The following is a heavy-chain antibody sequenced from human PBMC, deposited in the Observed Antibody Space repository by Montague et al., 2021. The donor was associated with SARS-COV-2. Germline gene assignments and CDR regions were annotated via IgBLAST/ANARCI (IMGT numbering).Heavy chain of an antibody. V-gene: IGHV3-48*03. D-gene: IGHD3-9*01. CDR1: GFTFSSYE. J-gene: IGHJ4*02. CDR3: ARDLRDYDILTGYL. CDR2: ITSSGSTI. Sequence: SLRLSCAASGFTFSSYEMNWVRRAPGKGLEWVSYITSSGSTIYYADSVKGRFTTSRDNAKNSLFLQMNSLRAEDTAVYYCARDLRDYDILTGYLWGQGTLVTVSS.